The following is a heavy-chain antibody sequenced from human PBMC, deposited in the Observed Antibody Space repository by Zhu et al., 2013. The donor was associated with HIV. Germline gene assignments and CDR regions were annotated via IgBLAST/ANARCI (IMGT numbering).Heavy chain of an antibody. Sequence: QVQLVQSGAEVKKPGASVKVSCKASGYTFTGYYMHWVRQAPGQGLEWMGWMNPNTGGTKIAQKFRGRASLTRDTSMTTAYLELRGLTSDDMGVYYCARGPVVGVGGDWFDPWGQGTPVIVSS. CDR2: MNPNTGGT. CDR3: ARGPVVGVGGDWFDP. CDR1: GYTFTGYY. J-gene: IGHJ5*02. V-gene: IGHV1-2*02. D-gene: IGHD1-26*01.